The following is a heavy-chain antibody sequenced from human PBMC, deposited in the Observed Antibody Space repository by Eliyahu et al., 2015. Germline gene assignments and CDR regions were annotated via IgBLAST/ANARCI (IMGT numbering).Heavy chain of an antibody. CDR2: INHSGST. CDR1: GGSFSGYX. Sequence: QVQLQQWGAGLLKPSETLSLTCAVYGGSFSGYXWSWIRQPPGKGLEWIGEINHSGSTNYNPSXKSRVTISVDTPKNXFSLKLSSVTAADTAVYYCARVKQQLPIDYWGQGTLVTVSS. J-gene: IGHJ4*02. CDR3: ARVKQQLPIDY. D-gene: IGHD6-13*01. V-gene: IGHV4-34*01.